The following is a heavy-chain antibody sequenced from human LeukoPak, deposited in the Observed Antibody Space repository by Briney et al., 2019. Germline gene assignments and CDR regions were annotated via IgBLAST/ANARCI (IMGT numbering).Heavy chain of an antibody. J-gene: IGHJ5*02. V-gene: IGHV3-21*01. D-gene: IGHD5-24*01. CDR2: ISSSSSYI. CDR3: VRGQDGIDNWFDP. Sequence: NAGGSLRLSCAASRFTFSSYSINWVRQAPGKGLEWVSSISSSSSYIYYADSVRGRFTISRDNAKNSLSLQMTSLRAEDTAVYYCVRGQDGIDNWFDPWGQGTLVTVAS. CDR1: RFTFSSYS.